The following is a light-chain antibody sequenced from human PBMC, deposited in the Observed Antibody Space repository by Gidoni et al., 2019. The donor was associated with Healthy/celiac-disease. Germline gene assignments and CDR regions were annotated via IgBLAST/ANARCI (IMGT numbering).Light chain of an antibody. CDR1: QDISNY. CDR3: QQYDNLPRYT. V-gene: IGKV1-33*01. Sequence: DIQMTQSPSSLSASVGDRVTITCQASQDISNYLNWYQQKPGKAPKLLNYDASNLETGVPSRFSGSGSGTDFTFTISSLQPEDIATYYCQQYDNLPRYTFGQGTKLETK. J-gene: IGKJ2*01. CDR2: DAS.